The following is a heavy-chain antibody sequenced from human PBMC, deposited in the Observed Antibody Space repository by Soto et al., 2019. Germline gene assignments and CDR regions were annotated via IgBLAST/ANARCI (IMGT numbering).Heavy chain of an antibody. D-gene: IGHD1-26*01. Sequence: EVQLLESGGGLVQPGGSLRLSCAASGFTFSSYAMSWVRQAPGKGLEWVSAISGSGGSTYYADSVKGRFTISSDTSKNTLYLQMNSLRAEDTAVYYCAKQWVGASRFDPWGQGTLVTVSS. J-gene: IGHJ5*02. CDR2: ISGSGGST. CDR3: AKQWVGASRFDP. V-gene: IGHV3-23*01. CDR1: GFTFSSYA.